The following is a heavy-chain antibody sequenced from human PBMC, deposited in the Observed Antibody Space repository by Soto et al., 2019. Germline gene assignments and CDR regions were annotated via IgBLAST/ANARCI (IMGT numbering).Heavy chain of an antibody. V-gene: IGHV3-23*01. CDR1: GFTFSSYT. CDR2: INYSGGHT. D-gene: IGHD6-19*01. Sequence: EVQLLESGGGLVQPGGSLRLSCAASGFTFSSYTMSWVRQAPGKGLEWVSAINYSGGHTYYAVSVKGRFTISRDNSKNTLFLQMNRLRAEDTAIYYCAKGDRNSGWISWGQGTLVTVSS. J-gene: IGHJ4*02. CDR3: AKGDRNSGWIS.